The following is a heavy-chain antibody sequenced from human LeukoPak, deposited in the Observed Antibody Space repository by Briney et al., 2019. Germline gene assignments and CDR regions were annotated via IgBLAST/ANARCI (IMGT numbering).Heavy chain of an antibody. Sequence: SETLSLTCTVSGGSISSYYWSWIRQPPGKGLEWIGYIYYSGSTNYNPSLKSRVTISVDTSKNQFSLKLSSVTAADTAVYYCARAAGGSYYDSSTMAFDIWGQGTMVTVSS. CDR3: ARAAGGSYYDSSTMAFDI. V-gene: IGHV4-59*08. CDR1: GGSISSYY. CDR2: IYYSGST. D-gene: IGHD3-22*01. J-gene: IGHJ3*02.